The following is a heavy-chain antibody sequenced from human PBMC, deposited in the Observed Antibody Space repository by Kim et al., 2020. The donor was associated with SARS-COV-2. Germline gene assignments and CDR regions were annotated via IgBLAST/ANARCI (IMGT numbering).Heavy chain of an antibody. Sequence: YGASVKGPFTISRDNAKTSLYLQMNSLRAGDTAVYYCATGMPTAMRSALTYWGQGTLVTVSS. J-gene: IGHJ4*02. V-gene: IGHV3-7*01. CDR3: ATGMPTAMRSALTY. D-gene: IGHD2-2*01.